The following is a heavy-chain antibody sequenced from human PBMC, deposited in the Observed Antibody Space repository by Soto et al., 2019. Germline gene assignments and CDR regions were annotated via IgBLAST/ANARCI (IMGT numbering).Heavy chain of an antibody. CDR2: IIPILGIA. D-gene: IGHD3-10*02. CDR3: ASHDPVVCSGSYCPFEGHTVTNFDY. J-gene: IGHJ4*02. CDR1: GGTFSSYT. Sequence: ASVKVSCKASGGTFSSYTISWVRQAPGQGLEWMGRIIPILGIANYAQKFQGRVTITADKSRRKAYMELSSLRSEDTAVYYCASHDPVVCSGSYCPFEGHTVTNFDYWGQGTLVTVSS. V-gene: IGHV1-69*02.